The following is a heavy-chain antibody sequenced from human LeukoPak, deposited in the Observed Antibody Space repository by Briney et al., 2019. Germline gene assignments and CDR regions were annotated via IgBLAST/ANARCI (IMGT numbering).Heavy chain of an antibody. V-gene: IGHV1-46*01. J-gene: IGHJ5*02. CDR3: AREIVVVPSAMGFDP. D-gene: IGHD2-2*01. Sequence: ASVKVSCKASGYTFTGYYMHWVRQAPGQGLEWMGVINPSGGSTSFAQKFQARLTMTRDTSTGTVYMELSGLSSEDTAVYYCAREIVVVPSAMGFDPWGQGTLVTVSS. CDR1: GYTFTGYY. CDR2: INPSGGST.